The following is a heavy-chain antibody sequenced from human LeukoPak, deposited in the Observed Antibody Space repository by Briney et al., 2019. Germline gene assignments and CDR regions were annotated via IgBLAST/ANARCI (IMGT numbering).Heavy chain of an antibody. Sequence: TGGSLRLSCAASGFTFSTYGMNWVRQAPGKGLEWVSGIGDSGGSTYYADSVKGRFTISRDNAKNSLFLQMDSLRAEDTAVYYCARDYSASGNYGGTDYWGQGTLVTVSS. J-gene: IGHJ4*02. CDR1: GFTFSTYG. D-gene: IGHD3-10*01. CDR2: IGDSGGST. CDR3: ARDYSASGNYGGTDY. V-gene: IGHV3-23*01.